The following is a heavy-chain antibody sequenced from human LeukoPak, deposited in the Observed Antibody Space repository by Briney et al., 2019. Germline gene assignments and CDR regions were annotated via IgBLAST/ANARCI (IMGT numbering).Heavy chain of an antibody. CDR2: ISSSGSTI. J-gene: IGHJ6*03. V-gene: IGHV3-48*03. D-gene: IGHD6-13*01. CDR1: GFTFSSYE. CDR3: ARENIAAATQYYYYYYYMDV. Sequence: GGSLRLSCAASGFTFSSYEMNWVRQAPGKGLEWVSYISSSGSTIYYADSVKGRFTISRDNAKNSLYLQMNSLRAEDTAVYYCARENIAAATQYYYYYYYMDVWGKGTTVTISS.